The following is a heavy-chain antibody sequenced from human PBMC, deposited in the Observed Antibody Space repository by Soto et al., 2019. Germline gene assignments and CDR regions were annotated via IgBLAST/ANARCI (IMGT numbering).Heavy chain of an antibody. CDR2: ISAYNGNT. J-gene: IGHJ4*02. CDR1: GYAFTTYR. Sequence: QVQLVQSGAEVKKPGASVKVSCKASGYAFTTYRFSWVRQAPGQGHEWMGWISAYNGNTNYAQKFQGRVTLTTDPPTSTAYMELRSLRSDDTAVYYCAREGQLGYWGQGTLVTVSS. V-gene: IGHV1-18*01. CDR3: AREGQLGY. D-gene: IGHD6-6*01.